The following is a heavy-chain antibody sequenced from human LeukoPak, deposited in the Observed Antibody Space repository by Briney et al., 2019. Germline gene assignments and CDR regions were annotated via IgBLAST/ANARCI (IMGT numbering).Heavy chain of an antibody. V-gene: IGHV1-69*05. CDR3: ARDPSYYEDGDY. Sequence: SVKVSCKASGGSFSSYAISWVRQAPGQGLEWMGRIIPIFGTANYAQKFQGRVTITTDESTSTAYMELSSLRSEDTAVYYCARDPSYYEDGDYWGQGTLVTVSS. J-gene: IGHJ4*02. CDR1: GGSFSSYA. CDR2: IIPIFGTA. D-gene: IGHD3-22*01.